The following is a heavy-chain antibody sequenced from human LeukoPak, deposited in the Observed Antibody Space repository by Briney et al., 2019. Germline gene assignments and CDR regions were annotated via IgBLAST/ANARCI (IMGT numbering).Heavy chain of an antibody. Sequence: GGSLRLSCAASGFTVSSNHMIWVRRAPGKGPGWVSVLYSGGGTYYADSVKGGLTTSRDNTNKTLYVQMNNLRPEDTAVYPCAAGQTLWNYFDFGGQGTLVTVSS. V-gene: IGHV3-66*02. CDR1: GFTVSSNH. J-gene: IGHJ4*02. CDR3: AAGQTLWNYFDF. CDR2: LYSGGGT. D-gene: IGHD3-10*01.